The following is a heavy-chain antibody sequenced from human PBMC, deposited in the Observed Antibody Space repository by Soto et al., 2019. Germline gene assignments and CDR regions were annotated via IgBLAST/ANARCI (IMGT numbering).Heavy chain of an antibody. D-gene: IGHD3-9*01. CDR3: ASDRTNDILTGYYNVY. CDR1: GGTFSSYA. J-gene: IGHJ4*02. V-gene: IGHV1-69*13. CDR2: IIPIFGTA. Sequence: GASVKVSCKASGGTFSSYAISWVRQAPGQGLEWMGGIIPIFGTANYAQKFQGRVTITADESTSTAYMELSSLRSEDTAVFYCASDRTNDILTGYYNVYWGQGTLVTVSS.